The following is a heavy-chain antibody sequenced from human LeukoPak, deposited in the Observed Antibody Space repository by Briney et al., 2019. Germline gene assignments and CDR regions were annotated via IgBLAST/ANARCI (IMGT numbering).Heavy chain of an antibody. D-gene: IGHD3-22*01. J-gene: IGHJ4*02. V-gene: IGHV3-21*01. CDR3: ARDSPRPPTYYYDSSDF. Sequence: GGSLRLSCAASGFNFGDYSLNWVRQAPGKGLEWVSTISRSSSYIYYTDSVEGRFTISRDNAKNSLYLQMNSLRAEDTAVYYCARDSPRPPTYYYDSSDFWGQGTLVTVSS. CDR2: ISRSSSYI. CDR1: GFNFGDYS.